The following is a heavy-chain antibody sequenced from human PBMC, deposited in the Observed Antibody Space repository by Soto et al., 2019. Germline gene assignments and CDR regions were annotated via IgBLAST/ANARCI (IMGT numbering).Heavy chain of an antibody. Sequence: EVQLLESGGGLVQPGGSLRLSCAVSGFSFRSSPMSWVRRAPGKGLVWVSRINSDGSSTSYADSVKGRFTISRDNAKNTLYLQMNSLRAEDTAVYYCVRTSLVVAAATREDYWGQGTLVTVSS. CDR2: INSDGSST. J-gene: IGHJ4*02. V-gene: IGHV3-74*01. CDR1: GFSFRSSP. CDR3: VRTSLVVAAATREDY. D-gene: IGHD2-15*01.